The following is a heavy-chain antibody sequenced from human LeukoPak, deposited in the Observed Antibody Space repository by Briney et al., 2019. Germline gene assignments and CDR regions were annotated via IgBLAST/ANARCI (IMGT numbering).Heavy chain of an antibody. CDR1: GDIISNFA. V-gene: IGHV1-69*13. Sequence: SVKVSCKASGDIISNFAVSWVRQAPGQGLEWMGGIIPIFGTGDYAQKFQGRVTITADESTSTTYMEMSSLKSEDTAIYYCTTRACDTGGCSSNFYYYYGLHFWGQGTTVSVSS. CDR3: TTRACDTGGCSSNFYYYYGLHF. J-gene: IGHJ6*02. D-gene: IGHD3-16*01. CDR2: IIPIFGTG.